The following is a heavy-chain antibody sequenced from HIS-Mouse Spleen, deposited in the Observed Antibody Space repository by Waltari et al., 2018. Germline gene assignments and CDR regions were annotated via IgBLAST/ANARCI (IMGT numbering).Heavy chain of an antibody. CDR3: AGVYYDFWSGYYY. CDR1: GYTFTSYD. Sequence: QVQLVQSGAEVKKPGASVKVSCKASGYTFTSYDINWVRQATGQGLEWMGWMKPNSGNTGCAQKFQGRVTMNRNTSISTAYMELSSLRSEDTAVYYCAGVYYDFWSGYYYWGQGTLVTVSS. V-gene: IGHV1-8*01. D-gene: IGHD3-3*01. J-gene: IGHJ4*02. CDR2: MKPNSGNT.